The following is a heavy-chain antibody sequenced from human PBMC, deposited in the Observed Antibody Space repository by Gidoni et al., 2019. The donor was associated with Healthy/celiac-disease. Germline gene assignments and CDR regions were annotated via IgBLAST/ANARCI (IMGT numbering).Heavy chain of an antibody. D-gene: IGHD3-22*01. CDR2: IYYSGST. CDR3: AILTLPPYYYDSSGYRLDY. J-gene: IGHJ4*02. V-gene: IGHV4-39*01. CDR1: GGSISSSSYY. Sequence: QLQLQESGPGLVKPSETLSLTCTVAGGSISSSSYYWGWTRQPPGTGLEWIGSIYYSGSTYYNPSLKSRVTISVDTSKNQFSRKLSSVTAADTAVYYCAILTLPPYYYDSSGYRLDYWGQGTLVTVSS.